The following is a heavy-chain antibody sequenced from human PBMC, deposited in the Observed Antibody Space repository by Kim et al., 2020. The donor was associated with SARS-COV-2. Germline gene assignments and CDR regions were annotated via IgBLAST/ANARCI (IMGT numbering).Heavy chain of an antibody. CDR1: GFTFSSYW. V-gene: IGHV3-7*01. Sequence: GGSLRLSCAASGFTFSSYWMSWVRQAPGKGLEWVANIKQDGSEKYYVDSVKGRFTISRDNAKNSLYLQMNSLRAEDTAVYYCAGEKPDILWFRELPLYYYMDVWGKGTTVTVSS. CDR3: AGEKPDILWFRELPLYYYMDV. D-gene: IGHD3-10*01. J-gene: IGHJ6*03. CDR2: IKQDGSEK.